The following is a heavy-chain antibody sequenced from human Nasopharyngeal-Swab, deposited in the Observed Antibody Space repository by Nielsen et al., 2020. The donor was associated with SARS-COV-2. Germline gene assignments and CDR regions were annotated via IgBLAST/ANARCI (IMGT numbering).Heavy chain of an antibody. Sequence: GESLKISCAASGFTFSTYWMSWVRQTPGKGLEWVAKIKEDGSEKYYVDSVKGRFTISRDNAKNSLYLQMNSLRAEDTALYYCARDSPERGGIDHWGQGTLVTVSS. J-gene: IGHJ4*02. CDR2: IKEDGSEK. CDR1: GFTFSTYW. V-gene: IGHV3-7*01. CDR3: ARDSPERGGIDH. D-gene: IGHD1-1*01.